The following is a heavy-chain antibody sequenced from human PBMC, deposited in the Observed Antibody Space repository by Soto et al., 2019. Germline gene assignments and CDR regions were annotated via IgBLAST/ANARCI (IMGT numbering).Heavy chain of an antibody. Sequence: QITLKESGPTLVSPTQTLTLTCTFSGCSLSAHGVVVCWIRQPPGTAMEWLAFIYWEDDERYSPSLKSRLTISKDTSKNQVVLTIANMYPVDTATYYCARTSVHRGSRGLIDSWGQGTLVTVSS. V-gene: IGHV2-5*02. J-gene: IGHJ4*02. CDR2: IYWEDDE. D-gene: IGHD3-10*01. CDR1: GCSLSAHGVV. CDR3: ARTSVHRGSRGLIDS.